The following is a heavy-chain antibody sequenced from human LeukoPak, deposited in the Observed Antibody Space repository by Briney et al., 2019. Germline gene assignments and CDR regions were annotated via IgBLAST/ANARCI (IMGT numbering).Heavy chain of an antibody. J-gene: IGHJ6*03. D-gene: IGHD3-10*01. CDR1: GGSISNYY. Sequence: SETLSLTCTVPGGSISNYYWNWIRQPAGKGLEWIGRVYTSGSTNYNPSLKSRVTMSVDTSKNHFSLRLNSVTAADTAVYYCTRDSSGTVTSYYYYYMDVWGKGTTVTISS. CDR3: TRDSSGTVTSYYYYYMDV. V-gene: IGHV4-4*07. CDR2: VYTSGST.